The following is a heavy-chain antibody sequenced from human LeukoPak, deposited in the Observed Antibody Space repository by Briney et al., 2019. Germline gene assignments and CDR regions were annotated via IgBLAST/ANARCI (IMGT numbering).Heavy chain of an antibody. J-gene: IGHJ6*03. V-gene: IGHV1-2*02. D-gene: IGHD2-15*01. CDR2: VNSNSGAT. CDR3: ARANRAVAGDYYYWYMDV. Sequence: ASVKVSCKASGYTFTHYYMHWVRQAPGQGLEWMGWVNSNSGATDYAQKFQGRVTMTRDTSISTAYMDLSRLRSDDTAVYYCARANRAVAGDYYYWYMDVGGKGTTVTVPS. CDR1: GYTFTHYY.